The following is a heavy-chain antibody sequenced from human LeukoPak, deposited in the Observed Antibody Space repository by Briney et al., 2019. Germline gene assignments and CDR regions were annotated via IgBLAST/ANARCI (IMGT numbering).Heavy chain of an antibody. CDR2: ISGSGDYT. V-gene: IGHV3-23*01. D-gene: IGHD3-10*01. J-gene: IGHJ4*02. Sequence: PGGTLRLSCAASGFTFSSHGMSWVRQAPGKGLEWVSTISGSGDYTYYADSVKGRFTISRDNSKNTLYLQMNSLRAEDTAVYYCAKVTYGSGTYGAFDSWGQGTLATVSS. CDR3: AKVTYGSGTYGAFDS. CDR1: GFTFSSHG.